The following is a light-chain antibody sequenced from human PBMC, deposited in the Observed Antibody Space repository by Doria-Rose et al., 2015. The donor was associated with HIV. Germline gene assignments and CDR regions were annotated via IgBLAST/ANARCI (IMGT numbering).Light chain of an antibody. J-gene: IGKJ1*01. Sequence: TQSPGTLSLSPGERATLSCRASQSFSSTYLAWYQQKPGQAPSLLIYDGSTRATGIPDRFSASGSGTDFTLTINRLDPEDFALYYCHQYVTSWTFGQGTKVEI. CDR1: QSFSSTY. CDR2: DGS. CDR3: HQYVTSWT. V-gene: IGKV3-20*01.